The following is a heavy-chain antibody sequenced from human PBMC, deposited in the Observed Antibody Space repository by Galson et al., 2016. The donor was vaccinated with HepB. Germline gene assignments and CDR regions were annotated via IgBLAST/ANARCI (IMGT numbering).Heavy chain of an antibody. J-gene: IGHJ4*02. CDR2: IWYDGSNK. CDR1: GFTFSSYG. CDR3: ARGGYDFWSGFFRLFDS. Sequence: LRLSCAASGFTFSSYGIHWVCQAPGKGLEWVAVIWYDGSNKYYADSVKGRFTISRDNSKNTLYLQMNSLRAEDTAVYYCARGGYDFWSGFFRLFDSWGQGTLVTVSS. D-gene: IGHD3-3*01. V-gene: IGHV3-33*01.